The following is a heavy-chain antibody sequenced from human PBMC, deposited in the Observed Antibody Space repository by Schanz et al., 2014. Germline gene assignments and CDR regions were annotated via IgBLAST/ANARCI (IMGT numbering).Heavy chain of an antibody. J-gene: IGHJ4*02. Sequence: DLEESGGGVVQPGRSLRLSCAASGFTFHTYDMHWVRQAPGKGLEWVAQISHDGHRDFYADSVKGRFTISRENAQNSLFLQLNTLRAGDTAVYYCARVVGSGWHYFDLWGQGTLVTVSS. D-gene: IGHD6-19*01. CDR3: ARVVGSGWHYFDL. V-gene: IGHV3-30*14. CDR1: GFTFHTYD. CDR2: ISHDGHRD.